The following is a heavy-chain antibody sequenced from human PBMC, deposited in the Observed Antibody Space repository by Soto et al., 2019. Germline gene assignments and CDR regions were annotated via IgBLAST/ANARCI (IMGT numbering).Heavy chain of an antibody. CDR2: IRSKTNSYAT. Sequence: GGSLRLSCAASGFTFGGSAMHWVRQASGKGLEWVGHIRSKTNSYATAYAESVKGRFTISRDDSMNAAYLQMNSLKTEDTAVYFCTRQTDAVQWLVVPTDYNFDYWGQGTLVTVSS. J-gene: IGHJ4*02. D-gene: IGHD6-19*01. CDR3: TRQTDAVQWLVVPTDYNFDY. V-gene: IGHV3-73*01. CDR1: GFTFGGSA.